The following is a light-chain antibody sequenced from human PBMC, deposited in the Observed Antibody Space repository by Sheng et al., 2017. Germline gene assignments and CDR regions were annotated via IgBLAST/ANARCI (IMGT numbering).Light chain of an antibody. CDR1: QSVSSN. CDR2: GAS. J-gene: IGKJ1*01. V-gene: IGKV3-15*01. Sequence: EIVMTQSPATLSVSPGERATLSCRASQSVSSNLAWNRQKPGQAPRLLIYGASTRATGIPARFXGSGSGTEFTLTISSLQSEDFAVYYCQQYNNWPPWTFGQGTKVEIK. CDR3: QQYNNWPPWT.